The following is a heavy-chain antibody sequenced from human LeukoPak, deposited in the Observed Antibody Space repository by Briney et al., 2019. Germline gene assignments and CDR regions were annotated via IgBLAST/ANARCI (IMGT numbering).Heavy chain of an antibody. CDR2: IHPSGGST. D-gene: IGHD5-18*01. J-gene: IGHJ4*02. CDR1: GYSFTSHY. V-gene: IGHV1-46*01. Sequence: ASVKVTCKASGYSFTSHYMHWVRQAPGQGLEWMGVIHPSGGSTSYAPKFQGRVTMTKDTSTSTVYLDLSSLRFEDTALYYCARMGMDSAMVTNFFDCLVQGTMVTVSS. CDR3: ARMGMDSAMVTNFFDC.